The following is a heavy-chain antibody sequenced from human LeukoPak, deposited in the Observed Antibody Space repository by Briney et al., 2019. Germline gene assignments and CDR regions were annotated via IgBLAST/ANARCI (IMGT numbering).Heavy chain of an antibody. CDR1: GFTVSNSY. V-gene: IGHV3-53*01. Sequence: GGSLRLSCAAAGFTVSNSYMSWVRQAPGKGLEWVSVLYSGGGAYYTDSVRGRFTISRDSSKNTLYLQMNSLRADDTAVYYCVGQTHKDYWGQGTLVTVSS. CDR2: LYSGGGA. J-gene: IGHJ4*02. CDR3: VGQTHKDY.